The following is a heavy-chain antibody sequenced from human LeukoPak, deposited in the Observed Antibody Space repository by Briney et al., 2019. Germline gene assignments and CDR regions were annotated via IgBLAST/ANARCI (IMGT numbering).Heavy chain of an antibody. CDR2: IYYGRST. CDR3: ARGWGYFGS. CDR1: GGSVSRYY. J-gene: IGHJ4*02. Sequence: SETLSLTCTVSGGSVSRYYLSWMRQPPGKGLEGIGYIYYGRSTNYSPSLKSRVTISVDTSKNQFSLKLSSVTAVDTAVYYCARGWGYFGSWGQGTLVTVSS. D-gene: IGHD7-27*01. V-gene: IGHV4-59*08.